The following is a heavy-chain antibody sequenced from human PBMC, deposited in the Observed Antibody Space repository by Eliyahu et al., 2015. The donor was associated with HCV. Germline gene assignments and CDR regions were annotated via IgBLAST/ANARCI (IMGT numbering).Heavy chain of an antibody. CDR2: IKSKTDGGTT. J-gene: IGHJ6*03. V-gene: IGHV3-15*01. Sequence: EVQLVESGGGLVKPGGSLRLXXXASXFTFXKXWMSWVRQAPRKGLEWIXRIKSKTDGGTTDYAAPVKGRFTISRDDSKSTLYLQMNSLKTEDTAVYYCTTGAPGGFDYYLDVWGQGTTVTVSS. CDR3: TTGAPGGFDYYLDV. D-gene: IGHD3-10*01. CDR1: XFTFXKXW.